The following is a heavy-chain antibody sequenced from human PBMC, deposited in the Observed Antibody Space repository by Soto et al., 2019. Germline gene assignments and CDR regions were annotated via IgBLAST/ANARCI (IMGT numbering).Heavy chain of an antibody. D-gene: IGHD3-10*01. CDR1: GFTFSSYS. CDR2: ISSSSSTI. V-gene: IGHV3-48*01. Sequence: GGSLRLSCAASGFTFSSYSMNWVRQAPGKGLEWVSYISSSSSTIYYADSVKGRFTISRDNAKNSLYLQMNSLRAEDTAVYYCARGLPSPGSGSRKVGNWFDPWGQGTPVTVSS. J-gene: IGHJ5*02. CDR3: ARGLPSPGSGSRKVGNWFDP.